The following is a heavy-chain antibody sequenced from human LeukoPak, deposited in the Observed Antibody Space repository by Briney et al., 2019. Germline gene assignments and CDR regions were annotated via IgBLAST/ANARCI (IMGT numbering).Heavy chain of an antibody. J-gene: IGHJ4*02. CDR1: GFTFSSYW. V-gene: IGHV3-7*03. D-gene: IGHD5-24*01. CDR2: IKQDGSEK. CDR3: ASGYRTFDY. Sequence: GGSLRLSCAASGFTFSSYWMSWVRQTPGKGLEWVANIKQDGSEKYYVDSVMSRFTISRDNAKNSLDLQMSSLRAEDTAVYYCASGYRTFDYWGQGTLVTVSS.